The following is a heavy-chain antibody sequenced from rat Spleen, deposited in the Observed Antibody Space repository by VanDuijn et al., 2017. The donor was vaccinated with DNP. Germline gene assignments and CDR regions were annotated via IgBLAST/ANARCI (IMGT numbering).Heavy chain of an antibody. D-gene: IGHD1-2*01. CDR1: GFTFSDYY. J-gene: IGHJ1*01. V-gene: IGHV5-20*01. CDR3: ARAKYSSHIWYFDF. CDR2: IRYDGGST. Sequence: EVQLVESGGDLVQPGRSLKLFCAASGFTFSDYYMAWVRQAPTKGLEWVAYIRYDGGSTKYGDAVKGRFTISRENAKNNLYLRMNSLRSEETATYYCARAKYSSHIWYFDFWGPGTMVTVSS.